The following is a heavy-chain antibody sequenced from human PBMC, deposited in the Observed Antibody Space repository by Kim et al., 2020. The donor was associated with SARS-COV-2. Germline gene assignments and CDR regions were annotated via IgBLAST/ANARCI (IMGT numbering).Heavy chain of an antibody. V-gene: IGHV3-48*02. Sequence: GGSLRLSCAASGFTISEYSMHWVRQAPGKGLEWVSYIDSSSSSIFYGDSVKGGFTVSRDNGKNSQYLQMSGLRDEDTALYYCARDYSSSSGLDAWGQGTLVIVSS. CDR2: IDSSSSSI. CDR3: ARDYSSSSGLDA. D-gene: IGHD6-6*01. CDR1: GFTISEYS. J-gene: IGHJ5*02.